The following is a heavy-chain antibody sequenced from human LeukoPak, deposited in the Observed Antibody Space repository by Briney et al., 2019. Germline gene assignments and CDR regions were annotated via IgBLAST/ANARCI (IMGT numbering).Heavy chain of an antibody. CDR1: GGSISSYY. CDR2: IYYSGST. Sequence: SETLSLTCSVSGGSISSYYWSWIRQPPGKGLEWIGYIYYSGSTNCNPSVKSRVAMSVDTSKKQFSLKLSSLTAADTAVYYCARGGTAVIAPYAFDIWGQGTMVTVSS. CDR3: ARGGTAVIAPYAFDI. D-gene: IGHD4-23*01. V-gene: IGHV4-59*01. J-gene: IGHJ3*02.